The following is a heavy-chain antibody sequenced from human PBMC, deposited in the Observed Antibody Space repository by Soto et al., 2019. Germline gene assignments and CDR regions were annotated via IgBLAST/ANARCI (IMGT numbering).Heavy chain of an antibody. CDR2: IYHTGST. V-gene: IGHV4-30-2*01. J-gene: IGHJ4*02. CDR3: AGRFGEARGLDS. D-gene: IGHD3-10*01. CDR1: GVSITTTGYS. Sequence: QLQLQESGSRLVKPSQTLSLTCAVSGVSITTTGYSWSWIRQPPGKGLEGIGYIYHTGSTYYNSSVKGRVTISLDRTKNQISLNLRSVTAADTAGYYCAGRFGEARGLDSWGQGTLVTVSS.